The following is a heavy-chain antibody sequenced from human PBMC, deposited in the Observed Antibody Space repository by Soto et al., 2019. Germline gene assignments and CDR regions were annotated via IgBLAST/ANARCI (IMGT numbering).Heavy chain of an antibody. D-gene: IGHD7-27*01. V-gene: IGHV1-8*01. CDR3: ARGPRNWGVDF. Sequence: ASVKVSCKAAAYTFTSYDINWVRQATGQDFEWMGWMNPNNGNTAYAQKFQGRVTMTRDTSKSTAFMELSSLTSEDTAVYYCARGPRNWGVDFWGQGTLVTVSS. CDR2: MNPNNGNT. J-gene: IGHJ4*02. CDR1: AYTFTSYD.